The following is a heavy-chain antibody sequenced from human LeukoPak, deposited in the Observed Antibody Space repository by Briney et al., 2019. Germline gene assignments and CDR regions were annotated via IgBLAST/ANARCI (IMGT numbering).Heavy chain of an antibody. CDR3: ARAGFGYGSSAVDY. D-gene: IGHD6-13*01. J-gene: IGHJ4*02. Sequence: SETLSLTCTVSGGSISSSSYYWGWIRQPPGKGLEWIGSIYYSGSTYYNPSLKSRDTISVDTSKNQFSLKLSSVTAADTAVYYCARAGFGYGSSAVDYWGQGTLVTVSS. V-gene: IGHV4-39*07. CDR2: IYYSGST. CDR1: GGSISSSSYY.